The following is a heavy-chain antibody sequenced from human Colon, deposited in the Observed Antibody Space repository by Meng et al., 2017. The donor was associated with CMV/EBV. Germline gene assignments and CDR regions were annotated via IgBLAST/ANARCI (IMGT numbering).Heavy chain of an antibody. CDR1: YSFTSYA. D-gene: IGHD3-10*01. J-gene: IGHJ4*02. CDR3: ARTRITITGGVTPFDY. CDR2: ISTFDDQT. V-gene: IGHV1-18*01. Sequence: YSFTSYAFNWVRQAHGQGLEWMGWISTFDDQTNYTQKFQCRVTMTADRATSTSSLELRILRSDDTAMYFCARTRITITGGVTPFDYWGQGSLVTVSS.